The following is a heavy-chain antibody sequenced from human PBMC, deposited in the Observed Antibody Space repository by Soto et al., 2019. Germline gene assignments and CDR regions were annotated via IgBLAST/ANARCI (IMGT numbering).Heavy chain of an antibody. J-gene: IGHJ5*02. V-gene: IGHV4-30-4*01. CDR1: GGSISSGDYY. CDR3: ARSTVTTYNWFDP. CDR2: IYYSGST. Sequence: SETLSLTCTVSGGSISSGDYYWSWIRQPPGKGLEWIGYIYYSGSTYYNPSLKSRVTISVDTSKNQFSLKLSSVTAADTAVYYCARSTVTTYNWFDPWGQGTLVTVS. D-gene: IGHD4-4*01.